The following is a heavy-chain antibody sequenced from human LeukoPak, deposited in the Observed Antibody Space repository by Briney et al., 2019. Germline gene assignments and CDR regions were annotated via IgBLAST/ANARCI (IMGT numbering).Heavy chain of an antibody. CDR2: IYISGST. J-gene: IGHJ3*02. CDR3: ARGPYSSGGYSDGFD. Sequence: PGGSLRLSCAASGVTVSSNYMSWVRQAPGKGLEWVSVIYISGSTYYADSVTGRFTISRDNSKNTLYLQMSSLRAEDTAVYFCARGPYSSGGYSDGFDIGAKGQWSPSLQ. V-gene: IGHV3-53*01. CDR1: GVTVSSNY. D-gene: IGHD6-19*01.